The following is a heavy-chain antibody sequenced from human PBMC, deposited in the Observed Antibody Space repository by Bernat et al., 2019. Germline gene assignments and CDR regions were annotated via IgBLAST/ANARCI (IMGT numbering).Heavy chain of an antibody. Sequence: QLQLQESGPGLVKPSETLSLTCTVSGGSISSSSYYWGWIRQPPGKGLEWIGSIYYSGSTYYNPSLKSRVTISVDTSKNQFSLKLSSVTAADTAVYYCARHRGGNRHFDLWGRGTLVTVSS. CDR2: IYYSGST. V-gene: IGHV4-39*01. J-gene: IGHJ2*01. D-gene: IGHD4-23*01. CDR1: GGSISSSSYY. CDR3: ARHRGGNRHFDL.